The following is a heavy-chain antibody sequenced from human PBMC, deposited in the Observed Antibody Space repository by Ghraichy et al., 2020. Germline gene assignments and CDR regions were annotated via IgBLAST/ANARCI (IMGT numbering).Heavy chain of an antibody. J-gene: IGHJ6*02. V-gene: IGHV1-46*01. CDR2: INPSGGST. D-gene: IGHD2-21*02. Sequence: ASVKVSCKASGYTFTSYYMHWVRQAPGPGLEWMGIINPSGGSTSYAQKFQGRVTMTRDTSTSTVYMELSSLRSEDTAVYYCARFLGVTSDYYYYYGMDVWGQGTTVTVSS. CDR3: ARFLGVTSDYYYYYGMDV. CDR1: GYTFTSYY.